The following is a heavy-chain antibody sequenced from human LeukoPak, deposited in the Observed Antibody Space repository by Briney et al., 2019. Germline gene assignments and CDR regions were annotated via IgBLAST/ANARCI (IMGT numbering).Heavy chain of an antibody. CDR3: AKAPGGLITSQNMRFDY. CDR1: GFTFSSYG. Sequence: PGGTLRLSCAASGFTFSSYGMSWVRQAPGKGLEWVSAISGSGGRTYYADSVKGRFTFSRDNSKNTLYLQMNSLRAEDTAVYYCAKAPGGLITSQNMRFDYWGQGTLVTVSS. V-gene: IGHV3-23*01. D-gene: IGHD1-14*01. CDR2: ISGSGGRT. J-gene: IGHJ4*02.